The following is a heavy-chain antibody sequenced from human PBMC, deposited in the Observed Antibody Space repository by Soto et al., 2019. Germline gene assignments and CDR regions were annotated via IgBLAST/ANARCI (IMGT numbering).Heavy chain of an antibody. CDR2: INPNSGGT. CDR3: ARAARPGAYYYGMDV. V-gene: IGHV1-2*04. Sequence: ASVKVSCKASGYTFTGYYMHWVRQAPGQGLEWMGWINPNSGGTNYAQKFQGWVTVTRDTSISTAYMELSRLRSDDTAVYYCARAARPGAYYYGMDVWGQGTTVTAP. J-gene: IGHJ6*02. CDR1: GYTFTGYY. D-gene: IGHD6-6*01.